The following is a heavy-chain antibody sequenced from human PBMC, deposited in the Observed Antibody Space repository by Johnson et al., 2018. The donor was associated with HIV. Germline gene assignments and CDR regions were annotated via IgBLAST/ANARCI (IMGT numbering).Heavy chain of an antibody. CDR1: GFTFSSYG. V-gene: IGHV3-33*05. J-gene: IGHJ3*02. Sequence: QMQLVESGGGVVQPGRSLRLSCAASGFTFSSYGMHWVRQAPGKGLEWVAVMLYDGSNKFYADTVKGRFTISRDNAKNTLYLQMNSLRAEDTAVYYCAREGYSYGDDAFDIWGQGTMVTVSS. CDR2: MLYDGSNK. CDR3: AREGYSYGDDAFDI. D-gene: IGHD5-18*01.